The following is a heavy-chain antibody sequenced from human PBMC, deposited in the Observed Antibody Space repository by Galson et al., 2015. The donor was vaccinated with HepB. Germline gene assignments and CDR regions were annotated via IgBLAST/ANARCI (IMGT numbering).Heavy chain of an antibody. CDR3: ATDKERDYDTYHFDY. V-gene: IGHV3-43*01. D-gene: IGHD3-22*01. CDR1: GFTFDGYT. CDR2: INWDGTTT. J-gene: IGHJ4*02. Sequence: SLRLSCAASGFTFDGYTMHWVRQAPGKGLEWVSLINWDGTTTYYTDSVKGRFTISRDNSKNSLYLQMNSLRTDDTALYYCATDKERDYDTYHFDYWGQGTLVTVSS.